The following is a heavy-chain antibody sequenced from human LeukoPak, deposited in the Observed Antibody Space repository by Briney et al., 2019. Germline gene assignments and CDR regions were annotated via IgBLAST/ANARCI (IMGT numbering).Heavy chain of an antibody. V-gene: IGHV3-20*04. CDR2: INWNGGST. D-gene: IGHD3-22*01. CDR3: ARDRVGYDSSGYYSDY. Sequence: GGSLRLSCAASGFTFDDYGMSWVRQAPGKGLEWVSGINWNGGSTGYADSVKGRFTISRDNAKNSLYLQTNSLRAEDTALYYCARDRVGYDSSGYYSDYWAREPWSPSPQ. CDR1: GFTFDDYG. J-gene: IGHJ4*02.